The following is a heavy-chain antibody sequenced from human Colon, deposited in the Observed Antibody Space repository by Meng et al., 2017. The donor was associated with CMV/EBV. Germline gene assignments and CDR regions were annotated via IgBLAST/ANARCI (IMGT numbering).Heavy chain of an antibody. J-gene: IGHJ4*02. V-gene: IGHV4-39*07. CDR2: IYYSGST. Sequence: SETLSLTCTVSGGSISSSSYYWGWIRQPPGKGLEWIGSIYYSGSTYYNPSLKSRVTISVDTSKNQFSLKLSSVTAADTAVYYCARNRQWLVPPGYYFDYWGQGTLVTVSS. CDR1: GGSISSSSYY. CDR3: ARNRQWLVPPGYYFDY. D-gene: IGHD6-19*01.